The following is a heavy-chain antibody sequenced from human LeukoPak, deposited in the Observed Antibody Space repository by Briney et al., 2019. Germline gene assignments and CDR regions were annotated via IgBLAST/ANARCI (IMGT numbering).Heavy chain of an antibody. J-gene: IGHJ4*02. CDR2: ISGGGGST. Sequence: GGSLRLSCAASGFTFSSYAMSWVRQAPGKGLEWVSTISGGGGSTYYAGSVKGRFTISRDNSKNTLSLQMNTLRAEDTAVYYCNYYGSGTPLYFDYWGQGTLVTVSS. D-gene: IGHD3-10*01. V-gene: IGHV3-23*01. CDR3: NYYGSGTPLYFDY. CDR1: GFTFSSYA.